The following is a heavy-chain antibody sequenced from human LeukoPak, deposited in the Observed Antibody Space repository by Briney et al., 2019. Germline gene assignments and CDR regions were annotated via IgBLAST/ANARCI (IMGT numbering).Heavy chain of an antibody. V-gene: IGHV4-59*08. Sequence: SETLSLTCTVSGGSISSYYWSWIRQPPGKGLEWIGYIYYSGSTNYNPSLKSRVTISVDTSKNQFSLMLTSVTAADSAVYYCARQSISSRRAFDIWGQGTMVTVSS. CDR3: ARQSISSRRAFDI. D-gene: IGHD6-6*01. CDR2: IYYSGST. J-gene: IGHJ3*02. CDR1: GGSISSYY.